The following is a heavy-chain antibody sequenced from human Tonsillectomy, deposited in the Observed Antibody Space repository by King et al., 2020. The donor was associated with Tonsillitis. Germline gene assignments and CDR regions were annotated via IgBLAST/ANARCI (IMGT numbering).Heavy chain of an antibody. V-gene: IGHV4-59*08. CDR2: IYYSGST. J-gene: IGHJ3*02. CDR3: ASHLPSSGYYYGPGGSGAQNDAFDI. D-gene: IGHD3-22*01. Sequence: QLQESGPGLVKPSETLSLTCTVSGGSISSYYWSWLRQPPGKGLEWIGYIYYSGSTNYNPSLKSRVTISVDTSKNQFSLKLSSVTAADTAVYYCASHLPSSGYYYGPGGSGAQNDAFDIWGQGTMVTVSS. CDR1: GGSISSYY.